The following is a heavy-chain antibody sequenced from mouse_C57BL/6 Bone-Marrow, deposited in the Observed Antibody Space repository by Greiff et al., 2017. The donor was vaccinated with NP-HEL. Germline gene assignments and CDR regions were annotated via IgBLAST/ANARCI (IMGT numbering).Heavy chain of an antibody. CDR1: DYTFTSYW. V-gene: IGHV1-5*01. CDR2: IYPGNSDT. J-gene: IGHJ4*01. Sequence: EVQLQQSGTVLARPGASVKMSCKTSDYTFTSYWMHWVKQRPGQGLEWIGAIYPGNSDTSYNQKFKGKAKLTAVTSASTAYMELSSLTNEDSAVYYCTRWVLRGYAMDNWGQGTSVTGSS. CDR3: TRWVLRGYAMDN. D-gene: IGHD1-1*01.